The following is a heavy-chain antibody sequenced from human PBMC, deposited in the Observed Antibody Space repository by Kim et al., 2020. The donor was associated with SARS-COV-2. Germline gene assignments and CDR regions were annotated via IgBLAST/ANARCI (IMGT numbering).Heavy chain of an antibody. D-gene: IGHD6-13*01. Sequence: SETLSLTCTVSGGSISSYYWSWIRQPPGKGLEWIGYIYYSGSTNYNPSLKSRVTISVDTSKNQFSLKLSSVTAADTAVYYCARRGIIAAAGTHDYYGMDVWGQGTTVTVSS. J-gene: IGHJ6*02. V-gene: IGHV4-59*13. CDR3: ARRGIIAAAGTHDYYGMDV. CDR2: IYYSGST. CDR1: GGSISSYY.